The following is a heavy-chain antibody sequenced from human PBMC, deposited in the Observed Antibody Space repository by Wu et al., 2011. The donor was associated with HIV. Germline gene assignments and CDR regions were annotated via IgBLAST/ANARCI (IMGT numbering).Heavy chain of an antibody. D-gene: IGHD6-13*01. J-gene: IGHJ4*02. CDR1: GYTFVDYY. V-gene: IGHV1-69-2*01. CDR2: LDPEDGET. Sequence: EVQLVQSGAEVRKPGATVKISCKVSGYTFVDYYLHWVQQAPGKGLEWMGFLDPEDGETIYAEEFQGRVTITADTSRDTAYMELSSLTSDDTAVYFCARTAAATGQGFDYWGQGNPRHRLL. CDR3: ARTAAATGQGFDY.